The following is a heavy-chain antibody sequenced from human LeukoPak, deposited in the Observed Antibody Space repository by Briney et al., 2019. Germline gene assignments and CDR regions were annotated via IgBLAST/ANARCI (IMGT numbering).Heavy chain of an antibody. D-gene: IGHD5-18*01. Sequence: GGSLRLSCAASGFTFSSYAMTWVRQAPGKGLEWVSSISGSGGSTYYADSVKGRFIISRDNSKNTMYLQMNSLRAEDTAVYYWANRFTYGGYWGQGTLVTVSS. CDR2: ISGSGGST. V-gene: IGHV3-23*01. J-gene: IGHJ4*02. CDR3: ANRFTYGGY. CDR1: GFTFSSYA.